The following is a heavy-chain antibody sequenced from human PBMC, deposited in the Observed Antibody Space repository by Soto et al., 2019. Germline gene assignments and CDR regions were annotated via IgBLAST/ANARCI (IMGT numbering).Heavy chain of an antibody. D-gene: IGHD3-10*01. V-gene: IGHV3-48*01. CDR3: APRKSGSFNIGAFDI. Sequence: DVQLAESGGGLVQPGGSLRLSCVASGFPYSVYSMDWVRQVPGKGLEWLAYVSPGGDTVHYADSVNGRFFISRDTPRNSVFLQMNSLRAEDTAVYYCAPRKSGSFNIGAFDIWGQGTMVTVSS. CDR1: GFPYSVYS. J-gene: IGHJ3*02. CDR2: VSPGGDTV.